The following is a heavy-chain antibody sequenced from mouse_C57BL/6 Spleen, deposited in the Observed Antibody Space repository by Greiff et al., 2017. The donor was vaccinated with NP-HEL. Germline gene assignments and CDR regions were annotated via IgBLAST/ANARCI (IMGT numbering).Heavy chain of an antibody. Sequence: QVQLQQSGAELVRPGTSVKVSCKASGYAFTNYLIEWVKQRPGQGLEWIGVINPGSGGTNYNEKFKGKATLTADKSSSTAYMQLSSLTSEDSAVYFCARGSGLVRESWFAYWGQGTLVTVSA. J-gene: IGHJ3*01. V-gene: IGHV1-54*01. CDR3: ARGSGLVRESWFAY. CDR1: GYAFTNYL. D-gene: IGHD1-1*01. CDR2: INPGSGGT.